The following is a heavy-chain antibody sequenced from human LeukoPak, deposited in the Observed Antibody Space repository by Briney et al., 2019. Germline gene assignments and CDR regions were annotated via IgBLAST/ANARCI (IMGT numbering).Heavy chain of an antibody. J-gene: IGHJ4*02. CDR3: ARGGSSGCSYD. Sequence: GNAIYNPSLKSRVTISVDTSKNQLSLKLSSATVADTAVYYCARGGSSGCSYDWGQGTLVTVSS. V-gene: IGHV4-59*09. D-gene: IGHD5-18*01. CDR2: GNA.